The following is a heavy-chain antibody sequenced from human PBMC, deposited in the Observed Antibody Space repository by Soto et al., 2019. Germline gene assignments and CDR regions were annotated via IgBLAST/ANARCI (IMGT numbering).Heavy chain of an antibody. V-gene: IGHV4-34*12. CDR2: IIHSGST. Sequence: PSETLSLTCAVYGGSFSGYYWSWIRQPPGKGLEWIGEIIHSGSTSHNPSLKSRVTISVDTSKNQFSLKLSSVTAADTAVYYCHIVAAGTDYYMDVWGNGTTVTVSS. CDR1: GGSFSGYY. D-gene: IGHD6-13*01. CDR3: HIVAAGTDYYMDV. J-gene: IGHJ6*03.